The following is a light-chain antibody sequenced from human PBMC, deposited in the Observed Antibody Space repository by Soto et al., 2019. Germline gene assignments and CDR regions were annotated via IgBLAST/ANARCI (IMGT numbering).Light chain of an antibody. CDR2: TNN. CDR3: AAWDASLRGLV. V-gene: IGLV1-47*02. CDR1: YSNIGSNN. Sequence: QSVLTQPPSTSGTPGQRVSMSCSGSYSNIGSNNVYWYHQVPGTAPKLLIYTNNPRPSGFPDRFSGSKSGTSASLAISGLRSDDAADYYCAAWDASLRGLVFGGGTMLTV. J-gene: IGLJ3*02.